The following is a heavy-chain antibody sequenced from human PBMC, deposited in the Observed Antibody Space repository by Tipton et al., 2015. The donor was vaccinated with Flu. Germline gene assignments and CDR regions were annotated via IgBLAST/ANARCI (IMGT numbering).Heavy chain of an antibody. CDR2: ISGAGDGT. Sequence: SLRLSCVASGFTFSSYAMTWVRQAPGKGLEWVSGISGAGDGTYFADSVKGRFTISRDNSKNTLYLQMNSLRADDTAVYFCAKGFCSSTSCYTRFDYWGQGTLVTVSS. J-gene: IGHJ4*02. CDR3: AKGFCSSTSCYTRFDY. D-gene: IGHD2-2*02. V-gene: IGHV3-23*01. CDR1: GFTFSSYA.